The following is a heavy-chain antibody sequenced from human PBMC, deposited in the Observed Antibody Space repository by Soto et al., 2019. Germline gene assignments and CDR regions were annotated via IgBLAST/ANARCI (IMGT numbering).Heavy chain of an antibody. V-gene: IGHV1-3*01. CDR2: INAGNGNT. CDR3: ARDPSYYGMDV. J-gene: IGHJ6*02. CDR1: GFTFTSSA. Sequence: ASVKVSCKASGFTFTSSAVQWVRQARGQRLEWMGWINAGNGNTKYSQKFQGRVTITRDTSASTAYMELSSLRSEDTAVYYCARDPSYYGMDVWGQGTTVTV.